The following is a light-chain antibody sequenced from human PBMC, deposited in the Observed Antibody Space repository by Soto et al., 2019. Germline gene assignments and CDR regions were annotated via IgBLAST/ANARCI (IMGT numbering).Light chain of an antibody. CDR1: QSISNS. CDR3: QQAFSPPYT. CDR2: VAS. J-gene: IGKJ2*01. V-gene: IGKV1-39*01. Sequence: DIQMTQSLSSLSASVGDTVTITCRASQSISNSLSWYQQKPGKAPKFLIYVASTLQRGVPSRFSGSGSATDFTLTISSLQPEDVATYSCQQAFSPPYTFGLGTKLEIK.